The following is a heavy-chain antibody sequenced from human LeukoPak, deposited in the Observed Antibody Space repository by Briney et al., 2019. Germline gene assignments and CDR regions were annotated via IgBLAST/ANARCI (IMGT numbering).Heavy chain of an antibody. Sequence: GASVKVSCKASGYTFTSYGITWVRQAPGQGLEWMGRIVPVVDLVNLAQKFQGRLTITADKSKTTGYMELSSLTYEDTAVYYCARDRGSGSGNYQGTLFDPWGQGTLVTVSS. CDR3: ARDRGSGSGNYQGTLFDP. J-gene: IGHJ5*02. CDR1: GYTFTSYG. V-gene: IGHV1-69*04. CDR2: IVPVVDLV. D-gene: IGHD3-10*01.